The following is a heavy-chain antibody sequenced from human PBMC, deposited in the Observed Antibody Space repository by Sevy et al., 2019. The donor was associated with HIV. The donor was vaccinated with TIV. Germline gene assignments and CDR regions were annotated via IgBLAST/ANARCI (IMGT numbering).Heavy chain of an antibody. J-gene: IGHJ3*02. CDR3: AKEGYRLPGADAIDI. CDR1: GFTFSYYA. Sequence: GGSLRLSCAASGFTFSYYAMTWVRQAPGKGLEWVSAISGSGDTTYYAGSVKGRFTISRDNSRGTLYLQINSLRAEDTAIYFCAKEGYRLPGADAIDILGQGTMVTVSS. V-gene: IGHV3-23*01. D-gene: IGHD3-16*01. CDR2: ISGSGDTT.